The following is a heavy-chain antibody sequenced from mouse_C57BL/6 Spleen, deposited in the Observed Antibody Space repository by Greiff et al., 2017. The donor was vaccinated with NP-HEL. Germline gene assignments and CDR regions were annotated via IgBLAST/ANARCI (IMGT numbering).Heavy chain of an antibody. CDR2: IYPGDGDT. D-gene: IGHD2-5*01. J-gene: IGHJ4*01. CDR3: ARSFYNNYVGYAMDY. V-gene: IGHV1-82*01. CDR1: GYAFSSSW. Sequence: QVQLQQSGPELVKPGASVKISCKASGYAFSSSWMNWVKQRPGKGLEWIGRIYPGDGDTNYNGKFKGKATLTADKSSSTAYMQLSSLTSEDSAVYFCARSFYNNYVGYAMDYWGQGTSVTVSS.